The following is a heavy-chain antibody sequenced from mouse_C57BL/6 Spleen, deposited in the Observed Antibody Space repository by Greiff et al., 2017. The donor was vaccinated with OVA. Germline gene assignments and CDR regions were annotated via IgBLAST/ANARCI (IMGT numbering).Heavy chain of an antibody. Sequence: EVQLQESGGDLVKPGGSLKLSCAASGFTFSSYGMSWVRQTPDTRLEWVATISSGGSYTSYPDSVKGRFTISRDNAKNTLYLQMSILKSEDTAMYYCARHGDYGSSPWFAYWGQGTLVTVSA. CDR2: ISSGGSYT. J-gene: IGHJ3*01. CDR1: GFTFSSYG. V-gene: IGHV5-6*01. CDR3: ARHGDYGSSPWFAY. D-gene: IGHD1-1*01.